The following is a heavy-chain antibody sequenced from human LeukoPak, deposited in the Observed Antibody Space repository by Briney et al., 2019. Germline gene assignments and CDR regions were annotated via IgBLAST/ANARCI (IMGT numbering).Heavy chain of an antibody. CDR2: VHYSGIT. CDR3: AGGNSGSYYAY. Sequence: SETLSLTCTVSDGSITNNDWSWVRQTPGKGLEFIGYVHYSGITNYNPSLKSPVTISVDTSKNQFSLKLSSVTAADTAVYYCAGGNSGSYYAYWGQGTLVTVSS. J-gene: IGHJ4*02. CDR1: DGSITNND. D-gene: IGHD1-26*01. V-gene: IGHV4-59*01.